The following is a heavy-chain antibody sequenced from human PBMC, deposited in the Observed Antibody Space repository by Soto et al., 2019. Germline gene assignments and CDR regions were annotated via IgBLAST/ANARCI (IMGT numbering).Heavy chain of an antibody. V-gene: IGHV4-30-2*01. Sequence: PSETLSLTCAVSGGSISSGGYSWSWIRQPPGKGLEWIGYIYHSGSTYYNPSLKSRVTISVDTSKNQFSLKVPSVTAADTAVYFCASRSLLWFGDPAYYFDHWGQGTLVTVSS. D-gene: IGHD3-10*01. CDR1: GGSISSGGYS. J-gene: IGHJ4*02. CDR3: ASRSLLWFGDPAYYFDH. CDR2: IYHSGST.